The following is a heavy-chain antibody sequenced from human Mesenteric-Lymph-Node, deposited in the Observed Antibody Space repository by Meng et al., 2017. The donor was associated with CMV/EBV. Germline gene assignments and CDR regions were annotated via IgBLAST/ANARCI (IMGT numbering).Heavy chain of an antibody. CDR2: INHSGST. Sequence: SFSGYYGSWIRPPPGKGLEWIGEINHSGSTNYNPSLKSRVTISVDTSKNQFSLKLSSVTAADTAVYYCARWRGTYYYGSGSRNWFDPWGQGTLVTVSS. J-gene: IGHJ5*02. D-gene: IGHD3-10*01. CDR3: ARWRGTYYYGSGSRNWFDP. CDR1: SFSGYY. V-gene: IGHV4-34*01.